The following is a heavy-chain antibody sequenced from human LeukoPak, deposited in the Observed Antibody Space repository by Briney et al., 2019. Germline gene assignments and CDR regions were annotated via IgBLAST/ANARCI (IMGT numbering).Heavy chain of an antibody. CDR2: MNPNSGNT. CDR3: ARDVRQQLVYYYYYMDV. D-gene: IGHD6-13*01. V-gene: IGHV1-8*01. J-gene: IGHJ6*03. CDR1: GYTFTSYD. Sequence: ASVKVSCKASGYTFTSYDINWVRQATGQGLEWMGWMNPNSGNTGYAQKFQGRVTMTRNTSISTAYMELSSLRSEDTAVYYCARDVRQQLVYYYYYMDVWGKGTTVTVSS.